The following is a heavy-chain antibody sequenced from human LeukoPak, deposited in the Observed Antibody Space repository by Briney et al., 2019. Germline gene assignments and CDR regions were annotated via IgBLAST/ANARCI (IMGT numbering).Heavy chain of an antibody. J-gene: IGHJ4*02. CDR1: GESFSGYY. CDR2: INHSGST. CDR3: ARVTYYYGSGSYFLFDY. D-gene: IGHD3-10*01. V-gene: IGHV4-34*01. Sequence: SETLSLTCAVYGESFSGYYWSWIRQPPGKGLEWIGEINHSGSTNYNPSLKSRVTISVDKSKNQFSLKLSSVTAADTAVYYCARVTYYYGSGSYFLFDYWGQGTLVTVSS.